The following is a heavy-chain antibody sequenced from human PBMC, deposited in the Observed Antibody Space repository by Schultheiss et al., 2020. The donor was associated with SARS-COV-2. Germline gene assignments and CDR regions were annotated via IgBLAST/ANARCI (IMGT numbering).Heavy chain of an antibody. CDR2: ISGSGGST. CDR3: AKDSYYYDSSGYYPMAIDY. Sequence: GESLKISCAASGFTFSSYAMHWVRQAPGKGLEWVSAISGSGGSTYYADSVKGRFTISRDNSKNTLYLQMNSLRAEDTAVYYCAKDSYYYDSSGYYPMAIDYWGQGTLVTVSS. J-gene: IGHJ4*02. V-gene: IGHV3-23*01. CDR1: GFTFSSYA. D-gene: IGHD3-22*01.